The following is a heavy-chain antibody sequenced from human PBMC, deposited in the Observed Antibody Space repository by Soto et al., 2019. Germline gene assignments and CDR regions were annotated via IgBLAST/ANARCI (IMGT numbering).Heavy chain of an antibody. J-gene: IGHJ3*02. CDR3: AREGGAYGSGSRRYAFDI. V-gene: IGHV3-33*01. Sequence: QVQLVESGGGVVQPGRSLRLSCAASGFTFSSYGMHWVRQAPGKGLEWVAVIWYDGSNKYYADSVKGRFAISRDNSKNTLYLQMNSLSAEVTAVYYCAREGGAYGSGSRRYAFDIWGQGTMVTVSS. CDR2: IWYDGSNK. D-gene: IGHD3-10*01. CDR1: GFTFSSYG.